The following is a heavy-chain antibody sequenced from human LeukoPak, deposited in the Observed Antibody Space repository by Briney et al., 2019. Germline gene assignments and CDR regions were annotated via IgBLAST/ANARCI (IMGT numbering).Heavy chain of an antibody. V-gene: IGHV4-61*03. CDR2: IFYSGST. CDR1: GGSISSGTYY. D-gene: IGHD5-24*01. CDR3: ARAGDGYNYDY. Sequence: SETLSLTCTVSGGSISSGTYYWAWIRQPPGKGLEWIGYIFYSGSTNYNPSLKSRVTISLDTSKNHFFLKLNSVTAADTAVYYCARAGDGYNYDYWGQGTLVTVSS. J-gene: IGHJ4*02.